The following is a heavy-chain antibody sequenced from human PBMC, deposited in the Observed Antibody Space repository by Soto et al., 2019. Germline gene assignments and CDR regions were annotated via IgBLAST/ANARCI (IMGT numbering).Heavy chain of an antibody. CDR2: IYYSGST. J-gene: IGHJ5*02. V-gene: IGHV4-30-4*01. CDR1: GVSISSGDYY. CDR3: AGAVVALTAWFDP. D-gene: IGHD2-15*01. Sequence: SETLSLTCTVSGVSISSGDYYWSWIRQPPGKGLEWIGYIYYSGSTYYNPSLKSRVFMSVDTSKNQFSLKLSSVTAADTAVYYCAGAVVALTAWFDPWGQGTLVTVSS.